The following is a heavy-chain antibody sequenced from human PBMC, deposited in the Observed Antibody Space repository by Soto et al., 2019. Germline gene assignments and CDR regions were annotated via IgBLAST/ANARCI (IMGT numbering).Heavy chain of an antibody. CDR3: ARDLDNGGDSPGYYSMDV. J-gene: IGHJ6*02. CDR1: GGTLSNHG. V-gene: IGHV1-69*01. CDR2: IIPMFGSP. Sequence: QVQLVQSGAEVKKAGSSVKVSCRASGGTLSNHGISWARQAPGQGLEWMGGIIPMFGSPTYAQKFQGRVSIIADESTSTTYMELSGLRSEDTAVYYCARDLDNGGDSPGYYSMDVWGQGTTVTVSS. D-gene: IGHD2-21*02.